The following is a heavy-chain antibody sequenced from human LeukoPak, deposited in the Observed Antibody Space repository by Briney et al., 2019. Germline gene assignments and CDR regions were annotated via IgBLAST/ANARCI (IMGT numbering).Heavy chain of an antibody. J-gene: IGHJ1*01. V-gene: IGHV4-39*01. Sequence: SETLSLTCTVSGGSISSSSYYWGWIRQPPGKGLEWIGSIYYSGSTYYNPSLKSRVTISVDTSKNQFSRKLSSVTAADTAVYYCARHEDSSSWYPYFQHWGQGTLVTVSS. CDR2: IYYSGST. CDR1: GGSISSSSYY. D-gene: IGHD6-13*01. CDR3: ARHEDSSSWYPYFQH.